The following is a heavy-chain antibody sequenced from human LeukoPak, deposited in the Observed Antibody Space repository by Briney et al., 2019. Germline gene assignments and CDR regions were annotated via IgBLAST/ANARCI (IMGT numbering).Heavy chain of an antibody. CDR3: ARQRFLEWSTYHYMDV. V-gene: IGHV4-39*01. D-gene: IGHD3-3*01. CDR2: IYYSGST. CDR1: GGSISSSNYY. J-gene: IGHJ6*03. Sequence: SETLSLTCTVSGGSISSSNYYWGWIRQPPGKGLEWIGSIYYSGSTYYNPSLKSRVTISLDTSKNQVSLKLSSVTAADTAVYYCARQRFLEWSTYHYMDVWGKGTTVTVSS.